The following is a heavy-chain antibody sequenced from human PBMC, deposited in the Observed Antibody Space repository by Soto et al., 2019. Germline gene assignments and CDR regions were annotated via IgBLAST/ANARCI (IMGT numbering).Heavy chain of an antibody. CDR2: IRSKAYGGTT. V-gene: IGHV3-49*03. J-gene: IGHJ4*02. CDR1: GFTFGDYA. CDR3: TRAKTPRYCSGGSCYGLDY. D-gene: IGHD2-15*01. Sequence: GGSLRLSCTASGFTFGDYAMSWFRQAPGKGLEWVGFIRSKAYGGTTEYAASVKGRFTIPRDDSKSIAYLQMNSLKTEYTAVYYCTRAKTPRYCSGGSCYGLDYWGQGTLVTVSS.